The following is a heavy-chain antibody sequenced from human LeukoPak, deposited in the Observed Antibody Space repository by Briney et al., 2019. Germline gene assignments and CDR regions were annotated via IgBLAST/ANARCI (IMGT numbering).Heavy chain of an antibody. CDR1: GFTFSSYW. V-gene: IGHV3-7*03. J-gene: IGHJ4*02. CDR2: IKQDGSQN. Sequence: QPGGSLRLSCAASGFTFSSYWMHWVRQAPGKGLEWVAKIKQDGSQNYYVDSVKGRFTISRDNAKNSLYLQMNSLRAGDTAVYYCARTGTTFDYWGQGTLVTVSS. CDR3: ARTGTTFDY. D-gene: IGHD1-1*01.